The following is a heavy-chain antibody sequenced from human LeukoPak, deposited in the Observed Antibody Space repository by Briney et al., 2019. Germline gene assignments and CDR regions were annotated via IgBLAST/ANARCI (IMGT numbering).Heavy chain of an antibody. CDR1: EFTFSTYW. Sequence: PGGSLRLSCAASEFTFSTYWMTWVRQAPGKGREWVANINQDGSETHYVDSVKGRFTISRDNAKNSLYLQMNSLRAEDTAVYYCARDIAAPGSYWGQGTLVTVSS. J-gene: IGHJ4*02. CDR2: INQDGSET. CDR3: ARDIAAPGSY. V-gene: IGHV3-7*01. D-gene: IGHD6-13*01.